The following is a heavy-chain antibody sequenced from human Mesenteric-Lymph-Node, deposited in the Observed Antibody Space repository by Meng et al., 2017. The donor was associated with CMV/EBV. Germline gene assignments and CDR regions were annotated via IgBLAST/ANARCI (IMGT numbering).Heavy chain of an antibody. D-gene: IGHD3-10*01. CDR2: IYWDDDT. V-gene: IGHV2-5*02. Sequence: FSTSNSGMGVGWIRQPPGKALEWLALIYWDDDTGYSPSLNSRRTITKDTSKNQVVLTMTNVDPVDTATYYCVHTYYYGSGSAPFDSWGQGTLVTVSS. J-gene: IGHJ4*02. CDR3: VHTYYYGSGSAPFDS. CDR1: FSTSNSGMG.